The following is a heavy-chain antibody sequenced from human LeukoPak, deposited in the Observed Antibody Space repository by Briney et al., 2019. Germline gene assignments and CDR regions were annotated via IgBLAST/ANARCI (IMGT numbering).Heavy chain of an antibody. CDR3: ARVFRQQLVSVEDDY. J-gene: IGHJ4*02. CDR2: ISYDGSNK. Sequence: PGGSLRLSCAASGFTFSGYAMHWVRQAPGKGLEWVAVISYDGSNKYYADSVKGRFTISRDNSKNTLYLQMNSLRAEDTAVYYCARVFRQQLVSVEDDYWGQGTLVTVSS. V-gene: IGHV3-30*04. CDR1: GFTFSGYA. D-gene: IGHD6-13*01.